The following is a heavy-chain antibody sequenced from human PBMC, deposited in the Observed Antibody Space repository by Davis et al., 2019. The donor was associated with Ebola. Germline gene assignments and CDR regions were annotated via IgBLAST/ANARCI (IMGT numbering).Heavy chain of an antibody. J-gene: IGHJ6*02. D-gene: IGHD3-16*01. Sequence: PSETLSLTCDISGDSVSSNSGAWNWIRQSPSRGLEWLGRTYYTSKWHNDYGESVKSRISINPDTSKNQLSLQLTSVTPEDAAVYYCVRGWGRSGLDVWGQGTTVTVSS. CDR2: TYYTSKWHN. CDR1: GDSVSSNSGA. V-gene: IGHV6-1*01. CDR3: VRGWGRSGLDV.